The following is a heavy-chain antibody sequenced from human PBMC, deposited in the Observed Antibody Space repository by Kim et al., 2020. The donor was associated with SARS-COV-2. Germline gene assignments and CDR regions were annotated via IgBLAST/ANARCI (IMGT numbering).Heavy chain of an antibody. V-gene: IGHV3-11*05. J-gene: IGHJ4*02. D-gene: IGHD3-9*01. CDR3: ARGVDILTGYYPYYFDY. Sequence: GRFTISRDNAKNALYLQMNSLRAEDTAVYYCARGVDILTGYYPYYFDYWGQGTLVTVSS.